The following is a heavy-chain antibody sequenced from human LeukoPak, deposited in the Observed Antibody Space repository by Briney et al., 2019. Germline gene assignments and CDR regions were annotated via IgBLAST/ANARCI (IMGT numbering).Heavy chain of an antibody. Sequence: GESLKISCKVSGYSFPSYWITWVRQVPGKGLEWMGIIYPGDSDTRYSPSFQGQVTISADKSISTAYLQWSSLKASDTAMYYCARHTKYSSSSRVFDYWGQGTLVTVSS. CDR1: GYSFPSYW. V-gene: IGHV5-51*01. CDR3: ARHTKYSSSSRVFDY. D-gene: IGHD6-6*01. CDR2: IYPGDSDT. J-gene: IGHJ4*02.